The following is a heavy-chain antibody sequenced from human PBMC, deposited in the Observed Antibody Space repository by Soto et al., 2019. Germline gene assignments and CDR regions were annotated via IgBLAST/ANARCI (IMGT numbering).Heavy chain of an antibody. D-gene: IGHD3-3*01. CDR3: AKDCGLRFLEWLLAPDHFDY. V-gene: IGHV3-23*01. J-gene: IGHJ4*02. Sequence: PWGSLRLSCAASGFTFSNYAMNWVRQAPGKGLEGVSVISGSGGSAYYADSVQGRFTISRDNSKNTLYLQMNSLRAEDTAVYYCAKDCGLRFLEWLLAPDHFDYWGQGTLVTVSS. CDR1: GFTFSNYA. CDR2: ISGSGGSA.